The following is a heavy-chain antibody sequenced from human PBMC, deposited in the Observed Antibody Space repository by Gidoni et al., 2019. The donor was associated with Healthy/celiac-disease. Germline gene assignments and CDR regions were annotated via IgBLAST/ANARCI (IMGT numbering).Heavy chain of an antibody. Sequence: EVQLVESGGGLVQPGRSLRLSCAASGFTFDAYAMHWVRQAPGKGLEWVSGISWNSGSIGYADSVKGRFTISRDNAKNSLYLQMNSLRAEDTALYYCAKASSFGQLVGDFDYWGQGTLVTVSS. CDR1: GFTFDAYA. CDR2: ISWNSGSI. D-gene: IGHD6-13*01. CDR3: AKASSFGQLVGDFDY. J-gene: IGHJ4*02. V-gene: IGHV3-9*01.